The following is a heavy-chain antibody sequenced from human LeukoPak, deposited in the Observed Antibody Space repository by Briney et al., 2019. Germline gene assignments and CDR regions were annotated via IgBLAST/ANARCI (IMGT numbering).Heavy chain of an antibody. V-gene: IGHV5-51*01. Sequence: LGESLKISCKGSGYSFTSYWIGWVRQMPGKGLEWMGIIYPGDSDTRYSPSFQGQVTISADKSISTAYLQWSSLKASDTAMYYCARSAKMYGSGSYYNYFDYWGQGTLVTVSS. D-gene: IGHD3-10*01. J-gene: IGHJ4*02. CDR3: ARSAKMYGSGSYYNYFDY. CDR2: IYPGDSDT. CDR1: GYSFTSYW.